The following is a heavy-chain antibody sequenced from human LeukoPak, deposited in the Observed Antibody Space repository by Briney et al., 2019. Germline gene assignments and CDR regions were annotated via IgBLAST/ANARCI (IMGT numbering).Heavy chain of an antibody. CDR2: ISAYNGNT. V-gene: IGHV1-18*01. J-gene: IGHJ5*02. CDR1: GYTFTSYG. D-gene: IGHD2-8*01. Sequence: ASVKVSCKASGYTFTSYGISWVRQAPGQGLEWMGWISAYNGNTNYAQKLQGRVTMTTDTSTSTAYMELRSLRSEDTAVYYCARDQDTNNWFDPWGQGTLVTVSS. CDR3: ARDQDTNNWFDP.